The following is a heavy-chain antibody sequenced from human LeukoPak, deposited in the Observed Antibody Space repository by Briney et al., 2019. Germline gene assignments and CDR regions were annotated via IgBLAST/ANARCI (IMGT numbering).Heavy chain of an antibody. CDR1: GFTFRNYV. J-gene: IGHJ5*02. D-gene: IGHD1-26*01. CDR2: ISYDGSNK. V-gene: IGHV3-30-3*01. Sequence: GGSLRLSCAASGFTFRNYVIHWVRQAPGKGLEWVAVISYDGSNKYYADSVKGRFTISRDNSKNTLYLQMNSLRAEDTAVYYCARDHGAAWGQGTLDTVSS. CDR3: ARDHGAA.